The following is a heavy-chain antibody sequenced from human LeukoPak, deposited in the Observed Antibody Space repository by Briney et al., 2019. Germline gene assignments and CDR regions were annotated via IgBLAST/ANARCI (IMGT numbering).Heavy chain of an antibody. CDR2: INTNNGNP. CDR3: ARVQGNYDSSDYAYDF. Sequence: GASVTVSCKASAYTFTNYAMNWVRQAPGQGLEWMGWINTNNGNPTYAQGFTGRFVFSLDTSVSTAYLQISSLKAEDTAVYYCARVQGNYDSSDYAYDFWGQGTLVTVSS. D-gene: IGHD3-22*01. CDR1: AYTFTNYA. V-gene: IGHV7-4-1*02. J-gene: IGHJ4*02.